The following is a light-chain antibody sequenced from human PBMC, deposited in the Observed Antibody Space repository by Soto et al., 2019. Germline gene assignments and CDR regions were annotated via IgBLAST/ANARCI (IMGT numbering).Light chain of an antibody. CDR3: QQRSNWSSYT. CDR1: QSVSSY. J-gene: IGKJ2*01. Sequence: EIVLTQSPATLSLSPGERATLSCRASQSVSSYLAWYQQKPGQAPRLLIYDASNRATGIPARFSGSGSGTGFTLTISSLVPEDFALYYCQQRSNWSSYTFGQGTKLEIK. V-gene: IGKV3-11*01. CDR2: DAS.